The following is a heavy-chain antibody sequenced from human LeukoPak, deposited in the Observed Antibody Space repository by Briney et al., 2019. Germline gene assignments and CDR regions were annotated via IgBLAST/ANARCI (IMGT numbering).Heavy chain of an antibody. CDR3: AKWKYSNSGIDDY. J-gene: IGHJ4*02. CDR2: INTKTGNP. Sequence: ASVKVSCKASGYTFRNYVMNWVRQAPGQGLEWMGWINTKTGNPTFAQGFTGRFVFSLDTSVSTAYLQISSLRAADTAVYYCAKWKYSNSGIDDYWGQGTLVTVSS. CDR1: GYTFRNYV. D-gene: IGHD6-6*01. V-gene: IGHV7-4-1*02.